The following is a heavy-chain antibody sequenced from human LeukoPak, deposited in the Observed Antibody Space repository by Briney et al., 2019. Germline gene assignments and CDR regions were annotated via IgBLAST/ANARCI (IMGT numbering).Heavy chain of an antibody. Sequence: GASVKVSCKASGGTFSSYAISWVRQAPGQGLEWMGGIIPIFGTANYAQKFQGRVTITTDESTSTAYMELSSLRSEDTAVYYCARDGARSNYGDYVGDYWGQGTLVTASS. V-gene: IGHV1-69*05. CDR3: ARDGARSNYGDYVGDY. CDR2: IIPIFGTA. D-gene: IGHD4-17*01. CDR1: GGTFSSYA. J-gene: IGHJ4*02.